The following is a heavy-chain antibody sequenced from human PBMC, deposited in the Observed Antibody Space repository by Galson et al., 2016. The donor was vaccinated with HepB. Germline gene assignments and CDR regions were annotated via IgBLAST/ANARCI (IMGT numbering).Heavy chain of an antibody. CDR2: ILYDGE. V-gene: IGHV3-30*03. J-gene: IGHJ4*02. D-gene: IGHD1-1*01. Sequence: SLRLSCAASGFIFNNAWMSWVRQAPGKGLEWVAAILYDGEYYADSVRGRFTISRDNSKNTLYLQMNSLRAGDTAVYYCARGSAPTTDYYLDYWGQGTLVTVSS. CDR1: GFIFNNAW. CDR3: ARGSAPTTDYYLDY.